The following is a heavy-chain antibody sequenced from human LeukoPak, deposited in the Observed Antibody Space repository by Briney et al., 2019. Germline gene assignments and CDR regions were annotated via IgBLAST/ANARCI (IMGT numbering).Heavy chain of an antibody. CDR1: GFTFSSYG. V-gene: IGHV3-30*02. J-gene: IGHJ4*02. Sequence: GGSLRLSCAASGFTFSSYGMHWVRQAPGKGLEWVAFIQFDGSHIFYTDSVRGRFTISRDNSKNTLYLQMSSLRAEDTAVYYCARARGNPPRNFDYWGQGTLVTVSS. CDR3: ARARGNPPRNFDY. CDR2: IQFDGSHI. D-gene: IGHD4-23*01.